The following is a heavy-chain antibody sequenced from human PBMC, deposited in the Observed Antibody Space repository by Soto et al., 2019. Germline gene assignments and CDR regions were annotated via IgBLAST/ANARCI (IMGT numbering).Heavy chain of an antibody. CDR3: ARVPGYDSEGYYYYGMDV. V-gene: IGHV1-2*02. CDR1: GGTFSSYA. J-gene: IGHJ6*02. Sequence: GASVKVSCKASGGTFSSYAISWVRQAPGQGLEWMGWINPNSGGTNYAQKFQGRVTMTRDTSISTAYMELSRLRSDDTAVYYCARVPGYDSEGYYYYGMDVWGQGTTVTVSS. D-gene: IGHD5-12*01. CDR2: INPNSGGT.